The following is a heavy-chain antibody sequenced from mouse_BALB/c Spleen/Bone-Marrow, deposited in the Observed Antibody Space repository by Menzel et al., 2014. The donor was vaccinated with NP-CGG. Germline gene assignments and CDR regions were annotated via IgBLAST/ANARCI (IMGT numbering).Heavy chain of an antibody. V-gene: IGHV2-9*02. D-gene: IGHD2-4*01. CDR3: ARSTMITEGFAY. CDR2: LWAGGST. Sequence: VKVVESGPGLVAPSQSLSITCTVSGFSLTSYGVHWVRQPPGKGLEWLGVLWAGGSTNYNSALMSRLSISKDNSKSLVFLKMNSLQTDDTAMYYCARSTMITEGFAYWGQGTLVTVSA. CDR1: GFSLTSYG. J-gene: IGHJ3*01.